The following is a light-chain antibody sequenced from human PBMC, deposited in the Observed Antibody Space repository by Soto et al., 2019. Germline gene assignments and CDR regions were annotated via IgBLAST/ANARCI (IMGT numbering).Light chain of an antibody. V-gene: IGLV1-51*01. J-gene: IGLJ1*01. CDR1: SSNIGTNR. Sequence: QSVLTQPPSVSAATGQKVTISCSGSSSNIGTNRVSWFQQLPGTAPKLLIYDNYKRPSGTLDPFSGSKSGTSGTLYITGLQPGDEADYYCGTWDSSLSASVFGTGTKLTVL. CDR3: GTWDSSLSASV. CDR2: DNY.